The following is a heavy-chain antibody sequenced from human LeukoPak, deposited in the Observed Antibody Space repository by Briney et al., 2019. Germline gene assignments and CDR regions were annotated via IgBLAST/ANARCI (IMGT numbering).Heavy chain of an antibody. V-gene: IGHV1-8*01. Sequence: GASVKVSCKASGYTFTSYDINWVRQATGQGLEWMGWMNPNSGNTGYAQKFQGRVTMTRNTSISTAYMELSSLRSEDTAVYYCARSTPRDIVVVPAAINYYYYYGMDVWGQGTTVTVSS. J-gene: IGHJ6*02. CDR2: MNPNSGNT. D-gene: IGHD2-2*02. CDR1: GYTFTSYD. CDR3: ARSTPRDIVVVPAAINYYYYYGMDV.